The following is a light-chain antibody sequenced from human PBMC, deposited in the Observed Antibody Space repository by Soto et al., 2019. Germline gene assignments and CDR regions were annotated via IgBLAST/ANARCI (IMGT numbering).Light chain of an antibody. CDR2: EVS. V-gene: IGLV2-8*01. CDR3: SSYACSNNFV. CDR1: SSDVGGYNY. Sequence: QSALTQPPSASGSPGQSVTISSTGTSSDVGGYNYVSWYQQHPGKAPKVMIYEVSKRPSGVPDRFSGSKSGNTASLTVSGLQAEDEADYYCSSYACSNNFVFGTGTKLTVL. J-gene: IGLJ1*01.